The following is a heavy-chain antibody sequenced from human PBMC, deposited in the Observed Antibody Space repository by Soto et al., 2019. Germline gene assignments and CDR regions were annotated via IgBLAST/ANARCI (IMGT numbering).Heavy chain of an antibody. D-gene: IGHD3-22*01. CDR3: AIEGYSSGYYYYYGMDV. CDR2: IYYSGST. V-gene: IGHV4-59*01. CDR1: GGSISSYY. J-gene: IGHJ6*02. Sequence: SETLSLTCTVSGGSISSYYWSWIRQPPGKGLEWIGYIYYSGSTNYNPSLKRRVTISVDSSEIQFSLKLSSVTAADTVVYFFAIEGYSSGYYYYYGMDVWGQGTTVTVSS.